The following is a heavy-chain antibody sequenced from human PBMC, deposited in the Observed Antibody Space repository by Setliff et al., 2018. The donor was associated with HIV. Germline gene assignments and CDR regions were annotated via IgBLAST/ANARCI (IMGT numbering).Heavy chain of an antibody. CDR3: ARDNYDDYSRVQMDV. V-gene: IGHV1-18*01. J-gene: IGHJ6*04. CDR1: GYTFTNYG. Sequence: ASVKVSCKASGYTFTNYGITWVRQAPGHGLEWMGWLASYNDDANYAQNLQGRVTMTTDTSTSTAYMELRSLRSDDTAIYYCARDNYDDYSRVQMDVWGKGTTVTVSS. D-gene: IGHD4-17*01. CDR2: LASYNDDA.